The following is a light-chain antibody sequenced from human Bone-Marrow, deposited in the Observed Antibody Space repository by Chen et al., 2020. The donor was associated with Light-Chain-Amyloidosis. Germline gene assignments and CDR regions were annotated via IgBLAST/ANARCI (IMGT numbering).Light chain of an antibody. J-gene: IGLJ1*01. CDR3: APWDGSLDGYV. CDR1: SSNIGSNT. Sequence: QSVLTQPPSASGTPGQRVTISCSGGSSNIGSNTVNWYQQLPGTAPKLLIYDNNQRPSGVPDRFSGSKSGTSASLAISGLQSEDEADYYCAPWDGSLDGYVFGRGTKVTVL. V-gene: IGLV1-44*01. CDR2: DNN.